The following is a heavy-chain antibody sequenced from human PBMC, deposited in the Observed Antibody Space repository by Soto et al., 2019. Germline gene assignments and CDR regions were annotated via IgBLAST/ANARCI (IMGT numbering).Heavy chain of an antibody. V-gene: IGHV3-7*01. CDR2: IKQDGSEK. Sequence: ESGGGLVQPGGSLRLSCAASGFTFSSYWMSWVRQAPGKGLEWVANIKQDGSEKYYVDSVKGRFTISRDNAKNSLYLQMNSLRAEDTAVYYCAREGYYDSSGYYDYWGQGTLVTVSS. D-gene: IGHD3-22*01. CDR1: GFTFSSYW. J-gene: IGHJ4*02. CDR3: AREGYYDSSGYYDY.